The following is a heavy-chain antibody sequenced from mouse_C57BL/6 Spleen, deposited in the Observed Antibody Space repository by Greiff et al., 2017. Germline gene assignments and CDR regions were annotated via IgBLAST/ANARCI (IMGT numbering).Heavy chain of an antibody. CDR2: IDPSDSYT. V-gene: IGHV1-69*01. D-gene: IGHD1-1*01. Sequence: QVQLQQPGAELVMPGASVKLSCKASGYTFTSYWMHWVKQRPGQGLEWIGEIDPSDSYTNYKQKFKGKSTLTVDKSSSTAYMQLSSLTSEDSAVYYCARGITTVWYFDVWGTGTTVTVSS. CDR1: GYTFTSYW. CDR3: ARGITTVWYFDV. J-gene: IGHJ1*03.